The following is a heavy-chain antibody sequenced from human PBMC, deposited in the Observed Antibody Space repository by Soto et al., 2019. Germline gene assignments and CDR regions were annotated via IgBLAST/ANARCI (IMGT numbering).Heavy chain of an antibody. CDR3: ATDYGDYYFDY. D-gene: IGHD4-17*01. Sequence: QVQLVQSGAEVKKPGPSVKVSCKASGGTFSSYTISWVRQAPGQGLEWMGRIIPILGIANYAQKFQGRVTITADKSTSTAYMELSSLRSEDTAVYYCATDYGDYYFDYWGQGTLVTVSS. CDR2: IIPILGIA. J-gene: IGHJ4*02. CDR1: GGTFSSYT. V-gene: IGHV1-69*02.